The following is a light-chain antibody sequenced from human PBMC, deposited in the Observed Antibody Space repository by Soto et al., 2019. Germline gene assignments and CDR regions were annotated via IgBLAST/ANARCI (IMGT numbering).Light chain of an antibody. J-gene: IGLJ3*02. CDR3: QSYDTSLGGSKV. CDR2: DNS. V-gene: IGLV1-40*01. Sequence: QSVLTQPPSVSGAPGQRVTISCTGSSSNIGAGYDVHWYQQLPGTAPKLLIYDNSNRPSGVPDRFSGSKSGTSASLAITGRQAEDDADYYCQSYDTSLGGSKVFGGGTKVTVL. CDR1: SSNIGAGYD.